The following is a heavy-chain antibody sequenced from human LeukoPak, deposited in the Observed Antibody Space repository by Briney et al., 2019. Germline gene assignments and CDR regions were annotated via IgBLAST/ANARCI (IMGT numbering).Heavy chain of an antibody. Sequence: GGSLRLSCAASGFTFSSYGMSWVRQAPGEGLEWVSAISDSGGSTYYTDSVTGRFTISRDNSKNTLYLQMNSLRAEDTAVYYCAKESNGNYFDYWGQGTLVTVSS. J-gene: IGHJ4*02. V-gene: IGHV3-23*01. CDR3: AKESNGNYFDY. D-gene: IGHD4-11*01. CDR2: ISDSGGST. CDR1: GFTFSSYG.